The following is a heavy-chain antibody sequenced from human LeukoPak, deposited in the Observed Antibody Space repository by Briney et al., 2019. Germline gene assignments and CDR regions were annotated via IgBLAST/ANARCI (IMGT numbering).Heavy chain of an antibody. V-gene: IGHV3-48*01. CDR2: IRRSGTTI. CDR1: GFTFSNYS. Sequence: GGSLRLSCAASGFTFSNYSMNWVRQAPGKGLEWVSYIRRSGTTIYYADSVKGRFTISRDNARNSLYLQMSSLRAEDTAVYYCVRDPHALDYWGQGTLVTVS. D-gene: IGHD2-2*01. CDR3: VRDPHALDY. J-gene: IGHJ4*02.